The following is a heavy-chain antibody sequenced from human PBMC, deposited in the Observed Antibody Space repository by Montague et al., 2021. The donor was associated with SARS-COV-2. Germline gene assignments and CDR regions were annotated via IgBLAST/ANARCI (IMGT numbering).Heavy chain of an antibody. CDR3: ASWDPQTSTWIGLRGKLAIDX. V-gene: IGHV4-34*01. Sequence: SETLSLTCAVYGGSLSGYYWTWIRQSPGQGLAWIAEINHSGTTNYNFNPSLRSRVTISVDTSKSQFSLKLSSVTAADTGVYYCASWDPQTSTWIGLRGKLAIDXWGQGTMVTVSS. J-gene: IGHJ4*01. D-gene: IGHD4-23*01. CDR2: INHSGTT. CDR1: GGSLSGYY.